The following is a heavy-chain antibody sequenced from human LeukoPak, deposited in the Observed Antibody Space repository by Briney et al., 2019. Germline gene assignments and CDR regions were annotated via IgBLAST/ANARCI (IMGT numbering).Heavy chain of an antibody. V-gene: IGHV1-2*02. Sequence: ASVKVSCKASGYTFTGYYMHCVRQAPGQGLEWMGWINPNSGGTNYAQKFQGRVTMTRDTSISTAYMELSRLRSDDTAVYYCARVHLIAVAGADCWGQGTLVTVSS. D-gene: IGHD6-19*01. J-gene: IGHJ4*02. CDR2: INPNSGGT. CDR3: ARVHLIAVAGADC. CDR1: GYTFTGYY.